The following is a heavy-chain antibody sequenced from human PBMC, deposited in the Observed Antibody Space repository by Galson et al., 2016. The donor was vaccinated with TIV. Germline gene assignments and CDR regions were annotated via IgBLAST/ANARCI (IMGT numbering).Heavy chain of an antibody. D-gene: IGHD3-22*01. CDR1: GFTFSIFA. CDR3: TKVPSSGFSYYYGLDV. CDR2: ISGGGGST. Sequence: SLRLSCAAPGFTFSIFAMTWVRQAPGMGLEWVSAISGGGGSTYYADSVKGRFTISRDNSKNTLFLQMNSQRAEDTAVYYCTKVPSSGFSYYYGLDVWGQGTTVTVSS. J-gene: IGHJ6*02. V-gene: IGHV3-23*01.